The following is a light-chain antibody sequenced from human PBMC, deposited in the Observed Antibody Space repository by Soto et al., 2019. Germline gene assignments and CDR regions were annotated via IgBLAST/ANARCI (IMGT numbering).Light chain of an antibody. CDR1: QNKNNH. V-gene: IGKV1-39*01. CDR2: AAS. CDR3: QQSFSSSWT. J-gene: IGKJ1*01. Sequence: DIQITQSPFSLSASVRHRVTITCRASQNKNNHLNWYQQKPGQGPNLLIYAASTLQRGVPARFSGSGSGTDFTLTISSLQREDFAAYYCQQSFSSSWTFGQGTKVDIK.